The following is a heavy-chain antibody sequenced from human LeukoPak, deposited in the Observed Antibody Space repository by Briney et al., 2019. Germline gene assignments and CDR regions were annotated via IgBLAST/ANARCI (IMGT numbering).Heavy chain of an antibody. J-gene: IGHJ1*01. V-gene: IGHV1-69*05. D-gene: IGHD6-19*01. Sequence: GASVKVSCKASGGTFSSYAISWVRQAPGQGLEWMGGIIPIFGTANYAQKFQGRVTITTDESTSTAYMELSSLRSDDTAVYYCARWARIAVAGTDTYFQHWGQGTLVTVSS. CDR2: IIPIFGTA. CDR1: GGTFSSYA. CDR3: ARWARIAVAGTDTYFQH.